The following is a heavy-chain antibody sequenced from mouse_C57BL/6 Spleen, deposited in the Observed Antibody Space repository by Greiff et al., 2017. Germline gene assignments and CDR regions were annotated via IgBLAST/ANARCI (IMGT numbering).Heavy chain of an antibody. J-gene: IGHJ1*03. CDR1: GFTFSDYG. Sequence: EVQRVESGGGLVKPGGSLKLSCAASGFTFSDYGMHWVRQAPEKGLEWVAYISSGSSTIYYADTVKGRFTISRDNAKNTLFLQMTSLRSEDTAMYYCARSQLGRNWYFDVWGTGTTVTVSS. V-gene: IGHV5-17*01. CDR2: ISSGSSTI. D-gene: IGHD4-1*02. CDR3: ARSQLGRNWYFDV.